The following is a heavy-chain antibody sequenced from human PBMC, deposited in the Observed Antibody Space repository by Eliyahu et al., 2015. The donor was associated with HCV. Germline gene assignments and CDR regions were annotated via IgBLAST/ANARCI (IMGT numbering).Heavy chain of an antibody. D-gene: IGHD2-8*01. CDR1: GFSXSSWX. V-gene: IGHV3-21*02. Sequence: EVQLVDSGGGLVRPGGSLXLXXXAXGFSXSSWXMTWVRQAPGKGLEWVSGIAASGRLVYSDSVKGRFTVSRDNSKSSVYLQMDSLRAEDTAIYYCVRDYDCSNGECYDYWGQGTLVTVSS. CDR3: VRDYDCSNGECYDY. CDR2: IAASGRL. J-gene: IGHJ4*02.